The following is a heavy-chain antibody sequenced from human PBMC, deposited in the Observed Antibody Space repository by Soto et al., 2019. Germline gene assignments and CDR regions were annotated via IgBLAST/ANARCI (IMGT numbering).Heavy chain of an antibody. CDR1: GGSVSSGSYY. V-gene: IGHV4-61*01. Sequence: QVQLQESGPGLVKPSETLSLTCTVSGGSVSSGSYYWSWIRQSPGKGLEWIAYSSYSGSTSYNPSLKSRASISVYTSKNQFSLKLRSVTAADTAVYYCARQRSSLEMYNWFDPWGQGTLVSVSS. CDR3: ARQRSSLEMYNWFDP. CDR2: SSYSGST. D-gene: IGHD2-2*01. J-gene: IGHJ5*02.